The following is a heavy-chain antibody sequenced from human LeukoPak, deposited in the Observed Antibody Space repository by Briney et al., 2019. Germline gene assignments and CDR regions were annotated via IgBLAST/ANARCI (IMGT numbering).Heavy chain of an antibody. CDR2: ISGSGGDT. V-gene: IGHV3-23*01. D-gene: IGHD1-26*01. CDR1: GFTFNSYA. CDR3: AKDLGRYRNNYFDY. J-gene: IGHJ4*02. Sequence: GGSLRLSCAASGFTFNSYAMSWVRQAPEKGLEWVATISGSGGDTYYADSVKGRFTISRDDSKNTLYLQMNSLRAEDTAVYYCAKDLGRYRNNYFDYWGQGTLVTVSS.